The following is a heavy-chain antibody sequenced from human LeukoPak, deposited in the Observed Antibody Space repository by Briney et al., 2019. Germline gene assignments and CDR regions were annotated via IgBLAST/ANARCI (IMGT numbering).Heavy chain of an antibody. V-gene: IGHV1-69*13. J-gene: IGHJ4*02. D-gene: IGHD6-13*01. Sequence: SVKVSCKASGGTFSSYAISWVRQAPGQGLEWMGGIIPIFGTANYAQKFQGRVTITADESTSIAYMELSSLRSEDTAVYYCARESAAAGTGDDYWGQGTLVTVSS. CDR3: ARESAAAGTGDDY. CDR2: IIPIFGTA. CDR1: GGTFSSYA.